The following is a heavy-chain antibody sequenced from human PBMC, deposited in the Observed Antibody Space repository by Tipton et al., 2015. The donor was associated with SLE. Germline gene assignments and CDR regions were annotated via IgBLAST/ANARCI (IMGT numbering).Heavy chain of an antibody. V-gene: IGHV4-59*01. CDR2: IYYSGSTNYSGST. D-gene: IGHD6-6*01. CDR1: GGSISGSY. Sequence: LRLSCSVSGGSISGSYWSWIRQPPRKGLEWIGYIYYSGSTNYSGSTNYNPSLKSRVTISLDTSKSQFSLKLSSVTAADTAVYYCARGGAARGDFDYWGQGTLVTVSS. CDR3: ARGGAARGDFDY. J-gene: IGHJ4*02.